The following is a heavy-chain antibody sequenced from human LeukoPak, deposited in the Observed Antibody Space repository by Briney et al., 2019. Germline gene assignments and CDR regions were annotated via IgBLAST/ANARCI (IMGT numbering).Heavy chain of an antibody. CDR2: IYYNGNT. V-gene: IGHV4-59*01. Sequence: SETLSLTCTVSGGSINHYYWSWIRQPPGKGLEWIGYIYYNGNTNNNPSLKSRVTISIDTSKTQLSLNLRSVTAADTAVYYCARVVGYCASPTCYALYFDYWGQGTLVTVSS. CDR3: ARVVGYCASPTCYALYFDY. CDR1: GGSINHYY. D-gene: IGHD2-2*03. J-gene: IGHJ4*02.